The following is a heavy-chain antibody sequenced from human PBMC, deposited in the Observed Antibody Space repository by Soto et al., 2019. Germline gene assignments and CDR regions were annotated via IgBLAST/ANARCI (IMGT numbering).Heavy chain of an antibody. J-gene: IGHJ4*02. CDR3: AKDPLPDGDYAEYYFDY. CDR2: ISGSGGST. Sequence: GGFLRLSCAASGFTFSSYAMSWVRQAPGKGLEWVSAISGSGGSTYYADSVKGRFTISRDNSKNTLYLQMNSRRAEDTAVYYCAKDPLPDGDYAEYYFDYWGQGTLVTVSS. V-gene: IGHV3-23*01. D-gene: IGHD4-17*01. CDR1: GFTFSSYA.